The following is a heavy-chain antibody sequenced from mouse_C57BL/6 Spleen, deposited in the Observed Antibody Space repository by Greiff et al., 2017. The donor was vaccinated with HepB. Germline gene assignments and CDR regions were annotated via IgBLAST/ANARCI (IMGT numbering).Heavy chain of an antibody. CDR2: IYPGDGDT. CDR1: GYAFRSSW. CDR3: AREDGSSVDY. Sequence: QVQLQQSGPELVKPGASVKISCKASGYAFRSSWMNWVKQRPGKGLEWIGRIYPGDGDTNYNGKFKGKATLTADKSSSTAYMQLSSLTSEDSAVYFCAREDGSSVDYWGQGTTLTVAS. J-gene: IGHJ2*01. V-gene: IGHV1-82*01. D-gene: IGHD1-1*01.